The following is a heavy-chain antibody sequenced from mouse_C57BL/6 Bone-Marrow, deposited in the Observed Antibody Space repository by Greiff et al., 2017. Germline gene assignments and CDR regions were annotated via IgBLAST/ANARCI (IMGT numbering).Heavy chain of an antibody. D-gene: IGHD1-1*01. V-gene: IGHV8-5*01. CDR1: GFSLSTSNMG. J-gene: IGHJ1*03. CDR2: IWWNDDK. CDR3: AQIRATVVATRYWYFDV. Sequence: QVTLKVSGPGILQPSQTLSLTCSFSGFSLSTSNMGIGWIRQPSGKGLEWLAHIWWNDDKYYNPSLKSRLTISKDTSNNQVFLKITSVDTADTATYYCAQIRATVVATRYWYFDVWGTGTTVTVSS.